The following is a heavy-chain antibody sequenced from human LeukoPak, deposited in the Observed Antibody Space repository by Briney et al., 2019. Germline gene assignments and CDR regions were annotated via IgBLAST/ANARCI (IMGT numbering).Heavy chain of an antibody. D-gene: IGHD6-13*01. J-gene: IGHJ3*02. CDR2: INHSGST. Sequence: SETLSLTCAVYGGSFSGYYWSWIRQPPGKGLEWIGEINHSGSTNYNPSLKSRVTISVDTSKNQFSLKPSSVTAADTAVYYCARYKQLPDAFDIWGQGTMVTVSS. V-gene: IGHV4-34*01. CDR3: ARYKQLPDAFDI. CDR1: GGSFSGYY.